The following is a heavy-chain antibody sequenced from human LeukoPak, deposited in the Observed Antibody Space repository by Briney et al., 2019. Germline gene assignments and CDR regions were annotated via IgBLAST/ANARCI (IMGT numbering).Heavy chain of an antibody. Sequence: ASVKVSCKASGGTFSSYAISWVRQATGQGLEWMGWMNPNSGNTGYAQKFQGRVTMTRNTSISTAYMELSSLRSEDTAVYCCARGRKWLQSGYWGQGTLVTVSS. CDR1: GGTFSSYA. J-gene: IGHJ4*02. D-gene: IGHD5-24*01. CDR3: ARGRKWLQSGY. CDR2: MNPNSGNT. V-gene: IGHV1-8*02.